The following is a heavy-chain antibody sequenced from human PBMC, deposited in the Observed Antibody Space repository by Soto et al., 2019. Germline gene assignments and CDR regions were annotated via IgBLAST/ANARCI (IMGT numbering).Heavy chain of an antibody. CDR3: AKDGAVVGALDDAFDI. J-gene: IGHJ3*02. V-gene: IGHV3-23*01. CDR1: GFTFSSYA. D-gene: IGHD1-26*01. Sequence: GGSLRLSCAASGFTFSSYAMSWVRQAPGKGLEWVSAIRGSGGRTYYADSVKGRFTISRDNSKNTLYLQMNSLRAEDTAVYYCAKDGAVVGALDDAFDIWGQGTMVTVSS. CDR2: IRGSGGRT.